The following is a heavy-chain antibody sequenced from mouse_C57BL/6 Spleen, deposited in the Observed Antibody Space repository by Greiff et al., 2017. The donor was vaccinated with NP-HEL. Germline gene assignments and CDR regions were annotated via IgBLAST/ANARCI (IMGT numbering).Heavy chain of an antibody. V-gene: IGHV5-4*01. J-gene: IGHJ2*01. CDR2: ISDGGSYT. Sequence: DVQLVESGGGLVKPGGSLKLSCAASGFTFSSYAMSWVRQTPEKRLEWVATISDGGSYTYYPDNVKGRFTISRDNAKNNLYLQMSHLKSEDTAMYYCARGVLDYWGQGTTLTVSS. CDR1: GFTFSSYA. CDR3: ARGVLDY.